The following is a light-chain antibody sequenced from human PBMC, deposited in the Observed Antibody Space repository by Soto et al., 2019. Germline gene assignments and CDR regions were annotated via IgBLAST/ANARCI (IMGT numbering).Light chain of an antibody. CDR2: EVS. CDR1: NSDIGGYNY. J-gene: IGLJ2*01. V-gene: IGLV2-8*01. Sequence: QSALTQPPSASGSPGQSVTISCTGTNSDIGGYNYVSWYQQYPGKGPKLMIFEVSKRPSGVPGRFSGSKSANTASLTVSRLQAEDEADYYCSAYAGSNNFVVFGGGTKLTVL. CDR3: SAYAGSNNFVV.